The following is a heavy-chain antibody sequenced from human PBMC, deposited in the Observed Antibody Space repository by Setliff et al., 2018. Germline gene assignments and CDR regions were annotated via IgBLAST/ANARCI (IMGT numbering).Heavy chain of an antibody. CDR1: GFTFSTHS. V-gene: IGHV3-21*04. Sequence: PGGSLRLSCAASGFTFSTHSMNWVRQAPGKGLEWVSSISRSSTYIYYADSIKGRFTISRDNAKNSLYLQMNSLRAGDTALYYCVRPRGEPYYYMDVWGKGTTVTVSS. D-gene: IGHD1-1*01. CDR2: ISRSSTYI. CDR3: VRPRGEPYYYMDV. J-gene: IGHJ6*03.